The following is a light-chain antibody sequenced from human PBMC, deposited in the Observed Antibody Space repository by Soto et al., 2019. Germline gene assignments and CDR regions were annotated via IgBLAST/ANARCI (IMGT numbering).Light chain of an antibody. CDR2: RAS. J-gene: IGKJ1*01. CDR1: QSISDW. Sequence: IQMTQSPSTLSASVGDRVTITCLASQSISDWWAWYQQKPGKAPKLLIYRASRLESGVPSRFSGSGSGTEFTLTFSSLQPDDFATYHCQQYHSAWTFGQGTKVEIK. V-gene: IGKV1-5*03. CDR3: QQYHSAWT.